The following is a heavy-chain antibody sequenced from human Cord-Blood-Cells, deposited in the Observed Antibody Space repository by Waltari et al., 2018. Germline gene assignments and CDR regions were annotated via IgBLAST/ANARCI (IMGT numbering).Heavy chain of an antibody. CDR3: ATAGNWNDADDAFDI. CDR2: FDPEDGET. V-gene: IGHV1-24*01. CDR1: GYTPTYLS. J-gene: IGHJ3*02. Sequence: QVQLVQSGAEVKTPGASLQVSCKVSGYTPTYLSMHWVRQAPGKGLEWMGGFDPEDGETIYAQKFQGRVTMTEDTSTDTAYMELSSLRSEDTAVYYCATAGNWNDADDAFDIWGQGTMVTVSS. D-gene: IGHD1-20*01.